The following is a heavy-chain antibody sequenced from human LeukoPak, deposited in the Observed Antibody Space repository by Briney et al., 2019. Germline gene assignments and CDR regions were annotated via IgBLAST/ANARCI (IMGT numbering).Heavy chain of an antibody. Sequence: PGGSLRLSCAASGFTFSSYGMHWVRQAPGKGLEWVAFMRFDGSYKYFADSVKGRFTISRDNSKNTLYLQINSLRAEDTAVYYCARESQEGYYYDSSGMDVWGKGTTVTVSS. CDR3: ARESQEGYYYDSSGMDV. V-gene: IGHV3-30*02. D-gene: IGHD3-22*01. J-gene: IGHJ6*04. CDR2: MRFDGSYK. CDR1: GFTFSSYG.